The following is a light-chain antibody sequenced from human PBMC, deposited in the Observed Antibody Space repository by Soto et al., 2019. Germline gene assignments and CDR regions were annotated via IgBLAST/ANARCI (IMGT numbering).Light chain of an antibody. V-gene: IGKV3-11*01. CDR2: DAS. CDR1: QSVSSY. J-gene: IGKJ4*01. Sequence: EIVLTQSPVTLSLSPGERATLSCRASQSVSSYLAWYQQKPGQAPRLLIYDASNRATGIPARCSGSGSGTDFTLTISSLDPEDFAVHSCQQRSNWPFTFGGGTKVEIK. CDR3: QQRSNWPFT.